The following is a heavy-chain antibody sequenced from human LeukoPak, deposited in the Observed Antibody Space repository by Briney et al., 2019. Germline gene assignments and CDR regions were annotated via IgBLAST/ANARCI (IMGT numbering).Heavy chain of an antibody. V-gene: IGHV3-30*18. CDR3: AKDLRYFGSGLGY. D-gene: IGHD3-9*01. J-gene: IGHJ4*02. Sequence: GRSLRLSCAASGFTFSSYGMHWVRQAPGKGLEWVAVISYDGSNKYYADSVKGRFTISRDNSKNTLYPQMNSLRAEDTAVYYCAKDLRYFGSGLGYWGQGTLVTVSS. CDR1: GFTFSSYG. CDR2: ISYDGSNK.